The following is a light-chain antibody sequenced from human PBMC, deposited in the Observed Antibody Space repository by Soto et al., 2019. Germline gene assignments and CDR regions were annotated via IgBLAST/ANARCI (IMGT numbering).Light chain of an antibody. J-gene: IGKJ1*01. CDR3: QQYYSYPRT. CDR1: QGISSY. CDR2: AAS. Sequence: AIRMTQSPSSFSASTGDRVTITCRASQGISSYFAWYQQKPGKAPKILIYAASTLQSGVPSRFSGSGSGTDFNLTLSCLQSEDFATYYCQQYYSYPRTFGQGTKVEIK. V-gene: IGKV1-8*01.